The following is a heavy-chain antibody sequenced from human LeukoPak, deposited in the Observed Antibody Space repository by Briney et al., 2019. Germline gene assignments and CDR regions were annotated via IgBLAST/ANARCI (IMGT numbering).Heavy chain of an antibody. CDR1: AFTFSNYW. J-gene: IGHJ4*02. D-gene: IGHD4-23*01. Sequence: GGSLRLSCAASAFTFSNYWMSWVRQAPGKGLEWVANIKEDGSEINYVDSVTGRFTISRDNAKNSLYLQMNSLRVDDTAVYYCARDRGYSTFDYWSQGTLVTVS. CDR2: IKEDGSEI. CDR3: ARDRGYSTFDY. V-gene: IGHV3-7*01.